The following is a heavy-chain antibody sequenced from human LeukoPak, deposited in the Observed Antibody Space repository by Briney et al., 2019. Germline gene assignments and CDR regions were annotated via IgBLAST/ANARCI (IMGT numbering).Heavy chain of an antibody. J-gene: IGHJ5*02. CDR3: VKGAPSYCSGGSCCRWFDP. D-gene: IGHD2-15*01. CDR1: GFTFSSYA. CDR2: ISSNGGST. Sequence: GGSLRLSCSASGFTFSSYAMHWVRQAPGKGLEYVSAISSNGGSTYYADSVKGRFTISRDNSKNTLYLQMSSLRAEDTAVYYCVKGAPSYCSGGSCCRWFDPWGQGTLVTVSS. V-gene: IGHV3-64D*06.